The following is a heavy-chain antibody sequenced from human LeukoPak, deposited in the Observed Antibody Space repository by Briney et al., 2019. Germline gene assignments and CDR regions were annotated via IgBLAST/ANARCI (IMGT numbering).Heavy chain of an antibody. J-gene: IGHJ4*02. CDR3: TTDPSYWVYAIQLVDY. D-gene: IGHD2-8*01. Sequence: GGSLRLSCAASGFTFSNAWMSWVRQAPGKGLEWVGRIKSKTDGGTTDYAAPVKGRFTISRDDSKNTLYLQMNSLKTEDTAVYYCTTDPSYWVYAIQLVDYWGQGTLVTVSS. CDR1: GFTFSNAW. V-gene: IGHV3-15*01. CDR2: IKSKTDGGTT.